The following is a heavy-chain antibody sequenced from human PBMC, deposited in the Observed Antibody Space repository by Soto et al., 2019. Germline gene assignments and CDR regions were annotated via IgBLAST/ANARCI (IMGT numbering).Heavy chain of an antibody. CDR2: IYWDDDK. Sequence: QITLKESGPTLVKPTQTLTMTCTFSGFSLSTTRVAVGWIRQPPVKAMAWLALIYWDDDKRYSPFLKSRLTITKDTSKNQVFLTMTSMDPVDTATYYCSHIVVARLGCYFDYWGQGTLVTVSS. D-gene: IGHD2-15*01. V-gene: IGHV2-5*02. CDR3: SHIVVARLGCYFDY. CDR1: GFSLSTTRVA. J-gene: IGHJ4*02.